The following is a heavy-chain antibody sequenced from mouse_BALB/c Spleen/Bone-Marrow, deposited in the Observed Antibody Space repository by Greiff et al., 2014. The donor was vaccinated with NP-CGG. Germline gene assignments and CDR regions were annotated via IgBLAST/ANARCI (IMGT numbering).Heavy chain of an antibody. V-gene: IGHV1-80*01. J-gene: IGHJ3*01. Sequence: QVQLQQSGAELVRPGSSVKISCKASGYAFSSYWMNWVKQRPGQGLEWIGQIYPGDGDTNYNGKFKGKATLTADKSSSTAYMQLSSLTSEDSAVYFCAREDGSSPLAYWGQGTLVTVSA. CDR3: AREDGSSPLAY. D-gene: IGHD1-1*01. CDR1: GYAFSSYW. CDR2: IYPGDGDT.